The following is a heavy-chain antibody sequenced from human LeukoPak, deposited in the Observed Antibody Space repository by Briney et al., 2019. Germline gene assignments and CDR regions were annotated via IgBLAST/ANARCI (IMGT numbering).Heavy chain of an antibody. D-gene: IGHD4-17*01. V-gene: IGHV4-59*01. CDR3: ARLKATVSIHAYFDS. J-gene: IGHJ4*02. Sequence: SETLSLTCNVSGGSISSYYWSWIRQPPGKGLEWIGYIYDSENTNYNPSLKSRVTISSDTSKNQFSLELSSVTAADTAVYYCARLKATVSIHAYFDSWGQGTLVTVSS. CDR2: IYDSENT. CDR1: GGSISSYY.